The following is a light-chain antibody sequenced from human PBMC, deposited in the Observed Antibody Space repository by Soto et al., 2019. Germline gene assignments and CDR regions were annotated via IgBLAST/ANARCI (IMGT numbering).Light chain of an antibody. J-gene: IGKJ1*01. CDR3: LQSYSTPWT. V-gene: IGKV1-39*01. Sequence: DIQMIQSPPSLSASVGDRVTISCRASQTISTYLSWFQQKPGTAPKLLIYVASSLQSGVPSRFSGSESGTDFTLTISSLQPEDSATYYCLQSYSTPWTFGQGTKVEIK. CDR2: VAS. CDR1: QTISTY.